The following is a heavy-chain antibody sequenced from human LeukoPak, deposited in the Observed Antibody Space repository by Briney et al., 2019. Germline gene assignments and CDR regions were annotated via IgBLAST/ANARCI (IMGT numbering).Heavy chain of an antibody. J-gene: IGHJ2*01. CDR2: ISSSSSTI. V-gene: IGHV3-48*04. Sequence: GGSLRLSCAASGFTFSSYSMNWVRQAPGKGLEWVSYISSSSSTIYYADSVKGRFTISRDNAKNSLYLQMNSLRVEDTAVYYCARAYYYDSSGNWYFDLWGRGTLVTVSS. CDR1: GFTFSSYS. D-gene: IGHD3-22*01. CDR3: ARAYYYDSSGNWYFDL.